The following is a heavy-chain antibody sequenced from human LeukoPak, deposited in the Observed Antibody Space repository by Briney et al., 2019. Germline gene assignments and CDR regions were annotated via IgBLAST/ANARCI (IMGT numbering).Heavy chain of an antibody. V-gene: IGHV3-30-3*01. CDR2: ISYDGSNK. CDR1: GFTFSSYA. D-gene: IGHD6-19*01. J-gene: IGHJ4*02. CDR3: ARDRGAVAGFDY. Sequence: PGGSLRLSCAASGFTFSSYAMHWVRQAPGKGLEWVAVISYDGSNKYYADSVKGRFTISRDNSKNTLYLQMNSLRAEDTAVYYCARDRGAVAGFDYWGQGTLVTVSS.